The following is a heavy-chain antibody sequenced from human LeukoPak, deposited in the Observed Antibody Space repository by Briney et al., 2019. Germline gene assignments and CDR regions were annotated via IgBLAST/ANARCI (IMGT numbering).Heavy chain of an antibody. CDR1: GGSISSYY. Sequence: SETLSLTCTVSGGSISSYYWSWIRQPPGKGLEWIGYIYYSGSTNYNPSLKSRVTISVDTSKNQFSLKLSSVTAADTAVYYCARWSYGSPFDYWGQGTLVTVSS. J-gene: IGHJ4*02. D-gene: IGHD5-18*01. CDR2: IYYSGST. CDR3: ARWSYGSPFDY. V-gene: IGHV4-59*01.